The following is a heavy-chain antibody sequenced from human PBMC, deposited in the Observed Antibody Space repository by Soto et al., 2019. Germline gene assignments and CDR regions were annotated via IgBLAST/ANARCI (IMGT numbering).Heavy chain of an antibody. V-gene: IGHV3-33*01. D-gene: IGHD3-22*01. CDR3: ARHFWSSGYLPLDY. J-gene: IGHJ4*02. CDR1: GFTFSSYG. CDR2: IWYDGSNK. Sequence: QVQLVESGGGVVQPGRSLRLSCAASGFTFSSYGMHWVRQAPGKGLEWVAVIWYDGSNKYYADSVKGRFTISRDNSKNTVYLQMNSLRAEDMAVYYCARHFWSSGYLPLDYWGQGTLVTVSS.